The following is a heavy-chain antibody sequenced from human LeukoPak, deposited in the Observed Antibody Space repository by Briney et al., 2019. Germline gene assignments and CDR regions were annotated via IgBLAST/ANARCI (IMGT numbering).Heavy chain of an antibody. CDR1: GFTFSSYA. Sequence: GGPLRLSCAASGFTFSSYAMSWVRQAPGKGLEWVSAISGSGGSTYYADSVKGRFTISRDNSKNTLYLQMNSVRAEDTAVYFCARGGVDHYGSGTYYLMYYFDHWGQGALVTVSS. V-gene: IGHV3-23*01. D-gene: IGHD3-10*01. J-gene: IGHJ4*02. CDR3: ARGGVDHYGSGTYYLMYYFDH. CDR2: ISGSGGST.